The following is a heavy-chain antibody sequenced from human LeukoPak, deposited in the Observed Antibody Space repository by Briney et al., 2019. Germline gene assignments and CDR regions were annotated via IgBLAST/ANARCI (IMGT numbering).Heavy chain of an antibody. Sequence: GGSLRLSCAASGFTFSISAMSWVRQAPGKGLEWVSGISDSGGSTFYADSLKGRFTISRDNSKNILYLQMNSLRADDTAVYYCAKVSESNYDILTGYYTPYYFDYWGQGTVVSVSS. J-gene: IGHJ4*02. CDR1: GFTFSISA. V-gene: IGHV3-23*01. CDR3: AKVSESNYDILTGYYTPYYFDY. D-gene: IGHD3-9*01. CDR2: ISDSGGST.